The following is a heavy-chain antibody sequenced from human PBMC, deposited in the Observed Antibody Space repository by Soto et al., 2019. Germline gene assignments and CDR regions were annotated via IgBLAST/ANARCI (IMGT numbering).Heavy chain of an antibody. J-gene: IGHJ6*02. V-gene: IGHV1-69*13. D-gene: IGHD6-6*01. CDR3: ARDSGELGSSSSLLSYYGMDV. Sequence: SVKVSCKASGGTFSSYAISWVRQAPGQGLEWMGGIIPIFGTANYAQKFQGRVTITADESTSTAYMELSSLRSEDTAVYYCARDSGELGSSSSLLSYYGMDVWGQGTTVTVSS. CDR2: IIPIFGTA. CDR1: GGTFSSYA.